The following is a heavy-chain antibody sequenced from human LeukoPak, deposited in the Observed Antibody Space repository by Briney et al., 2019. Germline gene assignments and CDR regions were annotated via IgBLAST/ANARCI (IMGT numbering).Heavy chain of an antibody. J-gene: IGHJ4*02. CDR3: VKGAWLDY. CDR1: GFAFNTFD. CDR2: LRVRDGRT. D-gene: IGHD6-19*01. Sequence: GGSLRLSCAASGFAFNTFDVSWVRQAPGKGLEWVSVLRVRDGRTYYADAVRGRFTISRDNSKNTLYLQTNSLRVEDTAVYYCVKGAWLDYWGQGTLVTVSS. V-gene: IGHV3-23*01.